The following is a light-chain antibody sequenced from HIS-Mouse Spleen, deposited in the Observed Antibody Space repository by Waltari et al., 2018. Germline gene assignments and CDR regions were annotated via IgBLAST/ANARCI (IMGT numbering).Light chain of an antibody. CDR1: KLGDKY. V-gene: IGLV3-1*01. J-gene: IGLJ1*01. CDR2: QDS. Sequence: SYDLTQPPSVSVSPGQTASITCSGDKLGDKYACWYQQKPGQSPVLVIYQDSKRPSGIPARFSGPNSGNTATLTISGTQGMDEADYYCQAWDSSTYVFGTGTKVTGL. CDR3: QAWDSSTYV.